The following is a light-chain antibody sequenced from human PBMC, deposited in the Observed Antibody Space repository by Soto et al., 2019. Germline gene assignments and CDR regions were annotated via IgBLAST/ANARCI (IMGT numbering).Light chain of an antibody. CDR3: QQSYSTPPT. J-gene: IGKJ1*01. V-gene: IGKV1-39*01. CDR1: QSISRY. CDR2: AAS. Sequence: DIQMTHXPXSVXGXXXNRFHXXXRASQSISRYLNWYQQKPGNATKLLIYAASSLQSGVPSRFSGSVSGTDFTLTISSLQPEDFATYYCQQSYSTPPTFGQGTKVDNK.